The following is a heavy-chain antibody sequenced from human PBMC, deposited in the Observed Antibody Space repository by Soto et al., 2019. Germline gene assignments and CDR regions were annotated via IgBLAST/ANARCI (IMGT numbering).Heavy chain of an antibody. V-gene: IGHV4-4*07. CDR2: IYGTGRSGSS. J-gene: IGHJ6*02. CDR3: ARDRQYYYDSGSYGMDV. D-gene: IGHD3-10*01. Sequence: SETLSLTCNGSGVSVRSFYGSWIRQPAGKGLEWIGRIYGTGRSGSSNYSPSLKGRVTMSVDTSKNQISLKLTSVTAADTAVYFCARDRQYYYDSGSYGMDVWGQGTTVTVSS. CDR1: GVSVRSFY.